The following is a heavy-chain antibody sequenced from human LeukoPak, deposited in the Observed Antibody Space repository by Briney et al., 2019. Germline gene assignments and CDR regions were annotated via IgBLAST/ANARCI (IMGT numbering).Heavy chain of an antibody. J-gene: IGHJ4*02. D-gene: IGHD1-26*01. V-gene: IGHV4-4*07. Sequence: SETLSLTCTVSGGSISSYYGSWIRQPAGKGLEWIGRIYTSGSTNYNPSLKSRVTMSVDTSKNQFSLKLSSVTAADTAVHYCARDHRSGSYFIYWGQGTLVTVSS. CDR1: GGSISSYY. CDR3: ARDHRSGSYFIY. CDR2: IYTSGST.